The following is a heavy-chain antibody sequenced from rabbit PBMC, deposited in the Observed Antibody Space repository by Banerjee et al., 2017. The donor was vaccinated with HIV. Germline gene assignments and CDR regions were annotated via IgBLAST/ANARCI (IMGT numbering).Heavy chain of an antibody. J-gene: IGHJ4*01. Sequence: QEQLEESGGDLVKPEGSLTLTCTASGFSFSNGYVMCWVRQAPGKGLEWIACINTISGDTVYATWAKGRFTISRDNAQNTVSLQMTSLTAADTATYFCARDNLWGPGTLVTVS. V-gene: IGHV1S45*01. CDR2: INTISGDT. CDR3: ARDNL. CDR1: GFSFSNGYV.